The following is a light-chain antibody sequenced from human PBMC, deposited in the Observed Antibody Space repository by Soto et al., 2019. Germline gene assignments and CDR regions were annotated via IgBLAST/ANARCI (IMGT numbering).Light chain of an antibody. J-gene: IGKJ5*01. CDR1: QSISSY. CDR2: AAA. Sequence: DIQMTQSPSSLSASVGDRVTITCRASQSISSYLNWYQQKPGKAPKLLIYAAASLQSGVPSRFSGSGSGTDFTLIISSLQPEDFATYYCQQYYSYPITFGQGTRLEI. CDR3: QQYYSYPIT. V-gene: IGKV1-39*01.